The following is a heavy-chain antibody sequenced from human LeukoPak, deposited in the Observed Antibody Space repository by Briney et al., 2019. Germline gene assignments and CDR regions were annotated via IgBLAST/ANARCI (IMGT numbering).Heavy chain of an antibody. Sequence: GGSLRLSCAASGFTVSSNYMSWVRQAPGKGLEWVSVIYSGGNTYYADSVEGRLTISRDNSKNTLYLQMKTLKAEDTAVYYCARDLHPRLAGFFDYWGQGTLVTVSS. J-gene: IGHJ4*02. D-gene: IGHD3-3*02. CDR3: ARDLHPRLAGFFDY. CDR1: GFTVSSNY. CDR2: IYSGGNT. V-gene: IGHV3-53*01.